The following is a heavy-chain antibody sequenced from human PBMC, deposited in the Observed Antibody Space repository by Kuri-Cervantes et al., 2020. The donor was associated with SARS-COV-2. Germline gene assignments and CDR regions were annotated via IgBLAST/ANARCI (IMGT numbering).Heavy chain of an antibody. D-gene: IGHD1-1*01. CDR2: IYYSGST. Sequence: ESLKISCTVSGGSISSHYWSWIRPPPGKGLEWIGYIYYSGSTNYNPSLTRPVTISVDTSKNQFSLKLSSVTAADTAVYYCARGGERRTTRTFDYWGQGTPVTVSS. CDR1: GGSISSHY. V-gene: IGHV4-59*11. CDR3: ARGGERRTTRTFDY. J-gene: IGHJ4*02.